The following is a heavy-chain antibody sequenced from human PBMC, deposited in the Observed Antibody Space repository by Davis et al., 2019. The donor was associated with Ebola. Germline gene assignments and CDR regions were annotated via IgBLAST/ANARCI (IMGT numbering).Heavy chain of an antibody. Sequence: SETLSLTCAVYGGSFSGYYWSWIRQPPGKGLEWIGEINHSGSTNYNPSLKSRVTISVDTSKNQFSLKLSSVTAADTAVYYCARVGDLFDYWGQGTLVTVSS. CDR2: INHSGST. CDR1: GGSFSGYY. V-gene: IGHV4-34*01. J-gene: IGHJ4*02. CDR3: ARVGDLFDY. D-gene: IGHD4-17*01.